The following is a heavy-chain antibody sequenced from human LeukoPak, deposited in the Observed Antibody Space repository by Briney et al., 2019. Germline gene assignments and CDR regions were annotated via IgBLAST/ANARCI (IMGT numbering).Heavy chain of an antibody. V-gene: IGHV3-23*01. Sequence: PGGSLRLSCAASGFTFSSYAMSWVRQAPGKGLEWVSAISGSGGSTYYADSVKGRFTISRDNSKNSLYLQMNSLRAEDTAVYYCARMDYGDYDYFDYWGQGTLVTVSS. CDR2: ISGSGGST. CDR1: GFTFSSYA. CDR3: ARMDYGDYDYFDY. D-gene: IGHD4-17*01. J-gene: IGHJ4*02.